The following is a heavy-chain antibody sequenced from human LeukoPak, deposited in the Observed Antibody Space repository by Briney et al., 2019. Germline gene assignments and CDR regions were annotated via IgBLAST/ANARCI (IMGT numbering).Heavy chain of an antibody. CDR2: INPNSGGT. D-gene: IGHD2-15*01. CDR1: GYTFTGYY. V-gene: IGHV1-2*06. J-gene: IGHJ4*02. CDR3: AFSAGRDLGYCSGGSCPFDY. Sequence: ASMKVSCKASGYTFTGYYMHWVRQAPGQGLEWMGRINPNSGGTNYAQKFQGRVTMTRDTSISTAYMELSRLRSDDTAVYYCAFSAGRDLGYCSGGSCPFDYWGQGTLVTVST.